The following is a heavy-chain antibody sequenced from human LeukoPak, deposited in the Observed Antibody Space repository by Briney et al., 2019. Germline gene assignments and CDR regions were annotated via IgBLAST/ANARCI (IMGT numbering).Heavy chain of an antibody. V-gene: IGHV3-21*01. Sequence: GGSLRPSCVPSGFTLSDYCMNWVRQTPGQGLEWVTSISSSSKYIFYSDSVKGRFTISRDNAKNSVYLQMRSLRAEDTAVYHCVRGETKRKSSIVIVGATTFDYWGQGTLVTVSS. CDR3: VRGETKRKSSIVIVGATTFDY. CDR2: ISSSSKYI. CDR1: GFTLSDYC. J-gene: IGHJ4*02. D-gene: IGHD1-26*01.